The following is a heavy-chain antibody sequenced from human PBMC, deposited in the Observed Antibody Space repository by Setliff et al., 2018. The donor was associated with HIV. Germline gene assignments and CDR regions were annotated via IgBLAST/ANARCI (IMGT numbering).Heavy chain of an antibody. CDR1: GGSISSSSYY. Sequence: PSETLSLTCTVSGGSISSSSYYWTWIRQPPNEGLEWIGEINDRGNTNYMPSLRSRVTISVDTSKNQFSLKLTSVTAADSAIYYCARGRHIEATIPLDHWGQGTLVTVSS. CDR2: INDRGNT. CDR3: ARGRHIEATIPLDH. J-gene: IGHJ4*02. V-gene: IGHV4-39*07. D-gene: IGHD5-12*01.